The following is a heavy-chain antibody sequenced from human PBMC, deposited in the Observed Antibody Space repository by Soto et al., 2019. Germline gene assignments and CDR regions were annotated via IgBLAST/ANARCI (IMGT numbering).Heavy chain of an antibody. D-gene: IGHD6-19*01. CDR3: ASFSSGWYKLDLWDFDY. Sequence: SETLSLTCTVSGGSISSYYWSWIRQPPGKGLEWIGYIYYSGSTNYNPSLKSRVTISVDTSKNQFSLKLSSVTAADTAVYYCASFSSGWYKLDLWDFDYWGRGTLVTVSS. V-gene: IGHV4-59*01. CDR2: IYYSGST. CDR1: GGSISSYY. J-gene: IGHJ4*02.